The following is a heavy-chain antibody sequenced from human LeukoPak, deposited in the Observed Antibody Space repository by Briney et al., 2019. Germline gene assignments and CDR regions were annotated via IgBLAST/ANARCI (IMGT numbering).Heavy chain of an antibody. Sequence: TGGSLRLSCAASGFTFSRYWMHWVRQGPGKGLEWVGRIKSKTDGGTTDYAAPVKGRFTISRDDSKNTLYLQMNSLKTEDTAIYYCTKTYYYGSGSLDYWGQGTLVTVSS. V-gene: IGHV3-15*01. D-gene: IGHD3-10*01. CDR3: TKTYYYGSGSLDY. CDR2: IKSKTDGGTT. CDR1: GFTFSRYW. J-gene: IGHJ4*02.